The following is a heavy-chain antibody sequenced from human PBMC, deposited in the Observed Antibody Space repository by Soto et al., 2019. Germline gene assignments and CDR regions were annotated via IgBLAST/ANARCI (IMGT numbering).Heavy chain of an antibody. V-gene: IGHV3-23*01. D-gene: IGHD2-15*01. CDR2: ISGSGGIT. CDR1: GCTFSSCA. J-gene: IGHJ6*02. CDR3: AKGITDTGGYYYYSMDV. Sequence: GGSLRRSCVASGCTFSSCAMGWVRQAPGKGLDWVSVISGSGGITYSADSVKGRFTISRDNSKNILYLQMNSLRAEDTAAYYCAKGITDTGGYYYYSMDVWGQGTAVTVSS.